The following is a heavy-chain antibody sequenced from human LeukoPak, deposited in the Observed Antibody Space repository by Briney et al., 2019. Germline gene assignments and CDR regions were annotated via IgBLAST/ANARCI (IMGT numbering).Heavy chain of an antibody. D-gene: IGHD2-15*01. V-gene: IGHV4-38-2*01. J-gene: IGHJ4*02. CDR2: MFHSGDN. CDR3: ARRDCSGASCYFHY. CDR1: GYSISSGYY. Sequence: SETLSLTCAVSGYSISSGYYCGWIRQPPGKGLEWIGNMFHSGDNSDNPSLMSRVTTSVDTSKNQLSLRLTSVTAADTAMYYCARRDCSGASCYFHYWGQGTLVTVSP.